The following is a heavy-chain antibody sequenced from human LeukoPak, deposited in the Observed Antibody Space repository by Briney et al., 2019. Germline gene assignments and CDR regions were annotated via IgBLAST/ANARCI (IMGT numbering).Heavy chain of an antibody. J-gene: IGHJ4*02. V-gene: IGHV3-23*01. CDR2: ISGSGDGT. CDR3: AKILGCSTTSCYMGVHY. D-gene: IGHD2-2*02. CDR1: GFTFNNYA. Sequence: PGGSLRLSCAASGFTFNNYAMTWVRQAPGRGLEWVSTISGSGDGTYYADSVKGRFTISRDNSKNTLYLQMSSLRAEDTAVYFCAKILGCSTTSCYMGVHYWGQGALVTVSS.